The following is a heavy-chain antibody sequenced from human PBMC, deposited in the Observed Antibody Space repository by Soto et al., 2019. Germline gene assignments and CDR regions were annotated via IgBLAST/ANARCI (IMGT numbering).Heavy chain of an antibody. V-gene: IGHV1-58*01. D-gene: IGHD3-3*01. CDR1: GFTFTSSA. CDR3: AAERSYDFWSGYYDYCYYGMHV. Sequence: SVKVSCKASGFTFTSSAVQWVRQARGQRLEWIGWIVVGSGNTNYAQKFQERVTITRDMSTSTAYMELSSLRSEDTAVYYCAAERSYDFWSGYYDYCYYGMHVSGPGTTLTV. CDR2: IVVGSGNT. J-gene: IGHJ6*02.